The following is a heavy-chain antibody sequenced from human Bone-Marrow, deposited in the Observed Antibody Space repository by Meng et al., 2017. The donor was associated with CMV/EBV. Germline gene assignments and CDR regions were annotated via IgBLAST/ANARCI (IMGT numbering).Heavy chain of an antibody. CDR3: ARPAVAGNYYYYGMDV. D-gene: IGHD6-19*01. CDR2: IIPIFGTA. CDR1: GFYFSDHF. J-gene: IGHJ6*02. Sequence: SVKVSCKTSGFYFSDHFMHWVRQAPGQGLEWMGGIIPIFGTANYAQKFQGRVTITTDESTSTAYMELSSLRSEDTAVYYCARPAVAGNYYYYGMDVWGQGTTVTVSS. V-gene: IGHV1-69*05.